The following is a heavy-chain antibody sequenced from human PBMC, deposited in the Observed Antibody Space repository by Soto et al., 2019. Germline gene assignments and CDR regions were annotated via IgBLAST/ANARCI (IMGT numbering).Heavy chain of an antibody. Sequence: PGGSLRISCAASGLTFSSYAMSWVRQAPGKGLEWVSAISGSGGSTYYADSVKGRFTISRDNSKNTLYLQMNSLRAEDTAVYYCAGCCSRTRCYGGGFDPWCKGTLGTVST. J-gene: IGHJ5*02. D-gene: IGHD2-2*01. CDR3: AGCCSRTRCYGGGFDP. V-gene: IGHV3-23*01. CDR2: ISGSGGST. CDR1: GLTFSSYA.